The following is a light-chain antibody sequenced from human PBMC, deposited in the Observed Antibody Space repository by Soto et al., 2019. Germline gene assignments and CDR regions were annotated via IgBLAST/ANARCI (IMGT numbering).Light chain of an antibody. J-gene: IGKJ3*01. CDR2: GAS. Sequence: EIVLTQSPGTLSLSPGERATLSCRASQSIFNNYLAWYQQKPGQAPRLLIYGASSRATGIPDRFSGSGSGTDFPLTISRLEPDDFAVYYCQQYGSSPISTFGPGTKVDVK. CDR3: QQYGSSPIST. CDR1: QSIFNNY. V-gene: IGKV3-20*01.